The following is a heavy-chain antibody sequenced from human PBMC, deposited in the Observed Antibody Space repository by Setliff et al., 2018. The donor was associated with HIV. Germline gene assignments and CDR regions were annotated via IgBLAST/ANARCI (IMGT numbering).Heavy chain of an antibody. CDR2: MNQSGTT. J-gene: IGHJ4*02. CDR1: GTSFSDHY. D-gene: IGHD2-21*02. Sequence: SETLSLTCSVYGTSFSDHYWSWVRQTPGKGLEWIGEMNQSGTTNYNPSLKSRITMSIDTSERQFSLKLTSVTAADTAVYYCVRWYYCVSGACYRADYWGQGTMVTVSS. CDR3: VRWYYCVSGACYRADY. V-gene: IGHV4-34*01.